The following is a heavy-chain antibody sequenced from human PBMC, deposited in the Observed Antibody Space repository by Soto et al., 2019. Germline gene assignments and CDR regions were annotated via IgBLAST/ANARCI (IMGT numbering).Heavy chain of an antibody. Sequence: PGGSLRLSCAASGVTFSSYAISWVRQAPGMGQALVQLIRGSGGSSHHADSENARSTISRDNTKNTLYVHMNSMRVEATAVYYCAIKTYYYFWSDYTSFDYWGQGTLVTVSS. J-gene: IGHJ4*02. D-gene: IGHD3-3*01. CDR2: IRGSGGSS. CDR3: AIKTYYYFWSDYTSFDY. V-gene: IGHV3-23*01. CDR1: GVTFSSYA.